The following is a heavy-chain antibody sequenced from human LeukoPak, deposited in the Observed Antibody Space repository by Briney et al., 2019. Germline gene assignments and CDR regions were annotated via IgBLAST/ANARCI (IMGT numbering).Heavy chain of an antibody. CDR1: GLTFSSYA. Sequence: PGGSLRLSCAASGLTFSSYAMSWVRQAPGKGLEWVGRIKSKTDGGTTDYAAPVKGRFTISRDDSKNTLYLQMNSLKTEDTAVYYCTTVRTRLLARWGQGTLVTVSS. J-gene: IGHJ4*02. CDR2: IKSKTDGGTT. V-gene: IGHV3-15*01. D-gene: IGHD6-25*01. CDR3: TTVRTRLLAR.